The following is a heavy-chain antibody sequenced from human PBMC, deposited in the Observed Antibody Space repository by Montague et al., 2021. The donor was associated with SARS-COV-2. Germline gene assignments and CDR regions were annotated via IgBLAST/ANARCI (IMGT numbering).Heavy chain of an antibody. CDR1: GAPISSSSYS. J-gene: IGHJ4*02. CDR2: IYNSGST. D-gene: IGHD2-15*01. CDR3: ARHARVSRGGHSPFPLFLDS. V-gene: IGHV4-39*01. Sequence: SETLSLTCTVSGAPISSSSYSWGWIRQPPGKGLEWIGNIYNSGSTTYNPSLRSRVTMSADTAIKRFSLTLGSVTATDTAVYYCARHARVSRGGHSPFPLFLDSWGQGALVTVSS.